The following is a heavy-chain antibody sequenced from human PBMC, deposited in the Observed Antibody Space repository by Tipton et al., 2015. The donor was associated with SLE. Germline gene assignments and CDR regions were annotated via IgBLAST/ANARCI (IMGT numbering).Heavy chain of an antibody. Sequence: TLSLTCTVSGGSISSGSYYWSWIRQPAGKGLEWIGRIYTSGSTNYNPSLKSRVTISVDTSKNQFSLKLSSVTAADTAVYYCARGLEGGYYFDYWGQGTLVTVSS. V-gene: IGHV4-61*02. CDR1: GGSISSGSYY. J-gene: IGHJ4*02. D-gene: IGHD1-1*01. CDR3: ARGLEGGYYFDY. CDR2: IYTSGST.